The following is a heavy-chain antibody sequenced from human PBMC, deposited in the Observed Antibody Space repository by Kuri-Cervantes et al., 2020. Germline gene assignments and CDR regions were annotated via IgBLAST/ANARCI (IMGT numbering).Heavy chain of an antibody. CDR1: GFTFSSYS. D-gene: IGHD1-26*01. J-gene: IGHJ4*02. CDR2: INSDGSST. Sequence: GESLKISCAASGFTFSSYSMNWVRQAPGKGLVWVSRINSDGSSTSYADSVKGRFTTSRDNSKNMLYLHMNSLRPEDTAVYYCARGRSYPNYFFDSWGQGTLVTVSS. CDR3: ARGRSYPNYFFDS. V-gene: IGHV3-74*01.